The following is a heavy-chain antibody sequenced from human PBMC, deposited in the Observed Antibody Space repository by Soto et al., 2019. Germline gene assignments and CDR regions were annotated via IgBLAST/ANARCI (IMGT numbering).Heavy chain of an antibody. CDR1: GGSISSGYYY. Sequence: SETLSLTCTVSGGSISSGYYYWSWIRQPPGKGLEWIGYIYYSGSTYYNPSLKSRVTISVDTSKNQFSLNLSSVTAADTAVYYCARERPDGCKLDPWGQGTLVTVSS. CDR2: IYYSGST. J-gene: IGHJ5*02. V-gene: IGHV4-30-4*01. CDR3: ARERPDGCKLDP. D-gene: IGHD6-19*01.